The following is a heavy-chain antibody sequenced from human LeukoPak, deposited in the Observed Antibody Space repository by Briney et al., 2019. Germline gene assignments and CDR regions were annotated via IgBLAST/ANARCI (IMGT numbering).Heavy chain of an antibody. CDR2: IIPILTTI. D-gene: IGHD6-13*01. Sequence: ASVKVSCKASGGTFSNFGISWVRQAPGQGLEWMGGIIPILTTIKYAQKFRGRVTITAHESTSTAYLELSSLTSEDTAVYYCARAPLAASAPGYFDYWGQGTLVTVSA. V-gene: IGHV1-69*13. J-gene: IGHJ4*02. CDR3: ARAPLAASAPGYFDY. CDR1: GGTFSNFG.